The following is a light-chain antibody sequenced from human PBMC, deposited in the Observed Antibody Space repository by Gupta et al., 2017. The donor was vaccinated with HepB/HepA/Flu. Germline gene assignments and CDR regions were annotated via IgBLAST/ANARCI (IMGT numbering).Light chain of an antibody. CDR3: CSYGGRLTWV. J-gene: IGLJ3*02. V-gene: IGLV2-11*02. Sequence: QSALTQPRSVSGSPGQSVTISCTGTSSDVGGYNDVSWYQHHPGRAPKVMIYADSKRPSGVPERFAGSKSGTTAFLTITRLQAEDEAYYSCCSYGGRLTWVFGGGTILTVL. CDR1: SSDVGGYND. CDR2: ADS.